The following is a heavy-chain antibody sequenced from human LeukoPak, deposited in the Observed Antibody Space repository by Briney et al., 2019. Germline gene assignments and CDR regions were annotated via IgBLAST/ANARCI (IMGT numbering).Heavy chain of an antibody. CDR1: GFTFSSYG. J-gene: IGHJ4*02. CDR3: TKDLILPSYQPFDY. Sequence: GGSLRLSCAASGFTFSSYGMHWLRQGPGKGLEWVAVIWYDGSKRFYADSVQGRFTISRDDSKNTLYLQMNSLRAEDTAVYYCTKDLILPSYQPFDYWGPGTLVTVSS. V-gene: IGHV3-33*06. CDR2: IWYDGSKR. D-gene: IGHD2-2*01.